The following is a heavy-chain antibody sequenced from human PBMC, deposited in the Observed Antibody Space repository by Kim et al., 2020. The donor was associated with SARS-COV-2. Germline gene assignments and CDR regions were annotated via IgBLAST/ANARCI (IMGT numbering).Heavy chain of an antibody. CDR3: AASTPLPQQLGQGWFDP. Sequence: SETLSLTCTVSGGSISSSSYYWGWIRQPPGKGLEWIGSIYYSGSTYYNPSLKSRVTISVDTSKNQFSLKLSSVTAADTAVYYCAASTPLPQQLGQGWFDPWGQGTLVTVSS. J-gene: IGHJ5*02. CDR2: IYYSGST. CDR1: GGSISSSSYY. D-gene: IGHD6-13*01. V-gene: IGHV4-39*01.